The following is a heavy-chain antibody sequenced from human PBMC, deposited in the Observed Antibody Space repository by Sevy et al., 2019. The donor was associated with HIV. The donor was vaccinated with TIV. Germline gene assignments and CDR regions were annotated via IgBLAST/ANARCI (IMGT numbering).Heavy chain of an antibody. Sequence: ASVKVSCKASGYTFTSYDINWVRQATGQGLEWMGWMNPNSGNTGYAQKFQGRVTMTRNTSISTAYMELSSLRAEDTAVYYCARDRVYCSGGSCYPSGWFDPWGQGTLVTVSS. CDR1: GYTFTSYD. CDR3: ARDRVYCSGGSCYPSGWFDP. D-gene: IGHD2-15*01. V-gene: IGHV1-8*01. CDR2: MNPNSGNT. J-gene: IGHJ5*02.